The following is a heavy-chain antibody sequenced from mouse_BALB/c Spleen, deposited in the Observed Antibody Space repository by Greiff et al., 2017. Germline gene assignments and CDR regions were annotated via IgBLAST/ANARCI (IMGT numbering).Heavy chain of an antibody. D-gene: IGHD2-1*01. CDR1: GYSITSDYA. Sequence: EVKLVESGPGLVKPSQSLSLTCTVTGYSITSDYAWNWIRQFPGNKLEWMGYISYSGSTSYNPSLKSRISITRDTSKNQFFLQLNSVTTEDTATYYCARLDGNYFDYWGQGTTLTVSS. J-gene: IGHJ2*01. V-gene: IGHV3-2*02. CDR2: ISYSGST. CDR3: ARLDGNYFDY.